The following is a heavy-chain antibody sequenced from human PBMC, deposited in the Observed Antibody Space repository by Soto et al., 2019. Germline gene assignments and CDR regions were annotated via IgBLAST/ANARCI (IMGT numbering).Heavy chain of an antibody. V-gene: IGHV3-30*18. CDR1: GFTFSSYG. CDR2: ISYDGSNK. CDR3: AKSGLSGSSYGMDV. J-gene: IGHJ6*02. Sequence: GGSLRLSCAASGFTFSSYGMHWVRQAPGKGLEWVAVISYDGSNKYYADSVKGRFTISRDNSKNTLYLQMNSLRAEDTAVYYCAKSGLSGSSYGMDVWGQGTTVTVSS. D-gene: IGHD3-10*01.